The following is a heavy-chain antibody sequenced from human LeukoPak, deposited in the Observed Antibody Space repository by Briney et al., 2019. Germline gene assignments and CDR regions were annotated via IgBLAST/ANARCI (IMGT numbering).Heavy chain of an antibody. V-gene: IGHV3-11*01. CDR1: GFTFTDYY. J-gene: IGHJ3*02. CDR2: INNGGSDT. Sequence: GGSLRLSCSVSGFTFTDYYMDWIRQAPGKGLEWVSYINNGGSDTFYTDSVKGRFTISRDNAKNSLYLQMNSLRVEDTAVYYCAKSWNYYDSSGDDALDIWGQGTMVTVSS. CDR3: AKSWNYYDSSGDDALDI. D-gene: IGHD3-22*01.